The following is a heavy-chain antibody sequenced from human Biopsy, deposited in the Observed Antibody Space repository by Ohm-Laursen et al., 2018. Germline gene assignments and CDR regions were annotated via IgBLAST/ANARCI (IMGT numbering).Heavy chain of an antibody. J-gene: IGHJ5*02. V-gene: IGHV4-39*01. CDR2: IFYRGST. CDR3: ARDYDTSGYYYVS. CDR1: GGSISNNNYY. D-gene: IGHD3-22*01. Sequence: SDTLSLTCTVSGGSISNNNYYWGWIRQPPGKGLEWIGSIFYRGSTHYKPSLKSRVNISVDTSKNQFSLKPNSVTAADTAVYYCARDYDTSGYYYVSWGQGTLVTVSS.